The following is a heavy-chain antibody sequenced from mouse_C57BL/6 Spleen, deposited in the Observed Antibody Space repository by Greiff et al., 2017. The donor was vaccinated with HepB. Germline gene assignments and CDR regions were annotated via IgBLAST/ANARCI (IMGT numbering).Heavy chain of an antibody. D-gene: IGHD1-1*01. CDR3: ARNLITTVVREPDWFAY. V-gene: IGHV1-81*01. CDR1: GYTFTSYG. CDR2: IYPRSGNT. Sequence: QVQLKQSGAELARPGASVKLSCKASGYTFTSYGISWVKQSTGQGLEWIGEIYPRSGNTYYNEKFKGKATLTADKSSSTAYMELRSLTSEDSAVYFCARNLITTVVREPDWFAYWGQGTLVTVSA. J-gene: IGHJ3*01.